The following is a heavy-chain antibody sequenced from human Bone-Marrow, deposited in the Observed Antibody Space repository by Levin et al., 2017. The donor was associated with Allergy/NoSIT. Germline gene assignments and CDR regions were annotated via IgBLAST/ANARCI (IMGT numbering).Heavy chain of an antibody. Sequence: ASVKVSCKTSGYTFTDYYVHWVRQAPGQGLEWMGIINPGAGNTNYAQRFRGRVTMTRDTSTSTVYMEVRSLTSEDTAVYYCARHLDIVAVPVPNYYYGMDVWGQGTTVTVSS. V-gene: IGHV1-46*01. J-gene: IGHJ6*02. D-gene: IGHD2-2*01. CDR2: INPGAGNT. CDR3: ARHLDIVAVPVPNYYYGMDV. CDR1: GYTFTDYY.